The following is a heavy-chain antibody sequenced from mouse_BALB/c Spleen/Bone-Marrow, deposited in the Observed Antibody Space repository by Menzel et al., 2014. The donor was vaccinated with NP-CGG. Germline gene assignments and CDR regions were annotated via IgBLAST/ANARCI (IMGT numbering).Heavy chain of an antibody. CDR2: IYPGNVNT. D-gene: IGHD2-14*01. J-gene: IGHJ3*01. V-gene: IGHV1S56*01. CDR3: ARGGYDGAWFAY. Sequence: QVHVKQSGPELVKTGASVRISCKASGYTFTTYYIHWVKQRPGQGLEWIGWIYPGNVNTNYNEKFKGKATLTADKSSSTAYMQLSSLTSEDSAVYFCARGGYDGAWFAYWGQGTLVTVSA. CDR1: GYTFTTYY.